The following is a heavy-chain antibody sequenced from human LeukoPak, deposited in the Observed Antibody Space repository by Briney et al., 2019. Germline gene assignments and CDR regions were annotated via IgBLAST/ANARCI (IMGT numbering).Heavy chain of an antibody. D-gene: IGHD3-10*01. V-gene: IGHV3-30*18. CDR2: ISYDGSNK. Sequence: GGSLRLSCAASGFTFSSYSMNWVRQAPGKGLEWVAVISYDGSNKYYADSVKGRFTISRDNSKNTLYLQMNSLRAEDTAVYYCAKDSAFYYIDVWGKGTTVIISS. CDR1: GFTFSSYS. J-gene: IGHJ6*03. CDR3: AKDSAFYYIDV.